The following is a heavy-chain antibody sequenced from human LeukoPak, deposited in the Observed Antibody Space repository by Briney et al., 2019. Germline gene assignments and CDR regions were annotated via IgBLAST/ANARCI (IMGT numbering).Heavy chain of an antibody. D-gene: IGHD1-26*01. J-gene: IGHJ6*02. CDR3: ARHFLGELPDIDV. Sequence: GESLQISCQGSGYSFTSYWTSWVRQMPGKGLEWMGRIDPSDSYTKYSPSFQGHVTISGDESISTAYLQWSSLKASDTAMYYCARHFLGELPDIDVWGQGTTVTVSS. CDR2: IDPSDSYT. CDR1: GYSFTSYW. V-gene: IGHV5-10-1*01.